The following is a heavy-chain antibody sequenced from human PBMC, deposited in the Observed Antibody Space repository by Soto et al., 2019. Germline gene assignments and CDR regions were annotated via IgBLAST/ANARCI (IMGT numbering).Heavy chain of an antibody. J-gene: IGHJ6*02. D-gene: IGHD6-6*01. CDR2: VSGYNGHS. V-gene: IGHV1-18*01. CDR3: ARDSSSSGYYYGMDV. CDR1: NETLTTYG. Sequence: QVHLVQSGAEVKKPGASVKVSCKASNETLTTYGISWVRQAPGQGLEWMGWVSGYNGHSSSAQKFQDRVIMTADTSTNTAYMELRSLTPDDSAVYFCARDSSSSGYYYGMDVLGQGTTVTVSS.